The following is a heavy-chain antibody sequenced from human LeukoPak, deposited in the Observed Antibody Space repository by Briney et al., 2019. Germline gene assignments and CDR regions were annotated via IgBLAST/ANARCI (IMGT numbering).Heavy chain of an antibody. V-gene: IGHV1-69*02. CDR1: GGTFSSYT. Sequence: SVKVSCKASGGTFSSYTISWVRQAPGQGLAWMGRIIPILGIANYAQKFQGRVTITADKSTSTAYMEPSSLRSEDTAVYYCARFRETTVAPDAFDIWGQGTMVTVSS. D-gene: IGHD4-11*01. CDR3: ARFRETTVAPDAFDI. J-gene: IGHJ3*02. CDR2: IIPILGIA.